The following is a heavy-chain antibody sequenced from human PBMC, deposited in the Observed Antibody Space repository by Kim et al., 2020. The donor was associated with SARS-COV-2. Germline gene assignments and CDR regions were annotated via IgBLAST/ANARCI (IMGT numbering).Heavy chain of an antibody. V-gene: IGHV3-23*01. Sequence: GGSLRLSCAASGFTFSSYAMSWVRQAPGKGLEWVSAISGSGGSTYYADSVKGRFTISRDNSKNTLYLQMNSLRAEDTAVYYCAKGRGVKGYCSSTSCYSQSLAFDYWGQGTLVTVSS. D-gene: IGHD2-2*01. CDR3: AKGRGVKGYCSSTSCYSQSLAFDY. J-gene: IGHJ4*02. CDR1: GFTFSSYA. CDR2: ISGSGGST.